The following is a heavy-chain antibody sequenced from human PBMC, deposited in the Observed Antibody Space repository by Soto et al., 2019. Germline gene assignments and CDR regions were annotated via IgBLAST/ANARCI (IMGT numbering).Heavy chain of an antibody. Sequence: GGSLRLSCAASGFTFDDYAMHWVRQAPGKGLEWVSAISGSGGSTYYADSVKGRFTISRDNSKNTLYLQMNSLRAEDTAVYYCARYIPGVRYYGMDVWGQGTTVTVSS. D-gene: IGHD2-2*01. J-gene: IGHJ6*02. V-gene: IGHV3-23*01. CDR1: GFTFDDYA. CDR3: ARYIPGVRYYGMDV. CDR2: ISGSGGST.